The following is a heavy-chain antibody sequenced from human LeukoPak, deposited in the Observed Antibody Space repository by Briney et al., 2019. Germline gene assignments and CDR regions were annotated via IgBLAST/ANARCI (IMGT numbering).Heavy chain of an antibody. CDR3: ARGGSSSWHTPDY. V-gene: IGHV3-30*04. CDR1: GFTFSSYA. D-gene: IGHD6-13*01. CDR2: ISYDGSNK. Sequence: GGSLRLSCAASGFTFSSYAMHWVRQAPGKGLEWVAVISYDGSNKYYADSVKGRFTISRDNSKNTLYLQMNSLRAEDTAVYYCARGGSSSWHTPDYWGQGTLVTVSS. J-gene: IGHJ4*02.